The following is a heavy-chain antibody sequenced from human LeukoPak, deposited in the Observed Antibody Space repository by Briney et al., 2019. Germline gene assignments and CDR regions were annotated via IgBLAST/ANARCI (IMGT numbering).Heavy chain of an antibody. CDR2: ISGSGGST. V-gene: IGHV3-23*01. CDR3: AKDLTYYYDIAGYGYDY. Sequence: GGSLRLPCAASAFTFSSYAMSWVRQAPGKGLEWVSAISGSGGSTYYADSVKGRFTISRDNSKDTLYLQMNSLRAEDTAVYYCAKDLTYYYDIAGYGYDYWGQGTLVTVSS. CDR1: AFTFSSYA. J-gene: IGHJ4*02. D-gene: IGHD3-22*01.